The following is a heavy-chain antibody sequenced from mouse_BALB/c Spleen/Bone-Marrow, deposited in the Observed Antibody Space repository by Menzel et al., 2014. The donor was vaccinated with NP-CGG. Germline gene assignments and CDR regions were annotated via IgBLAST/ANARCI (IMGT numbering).Heavy chain of an antibody. CDR2: IYPGDGSS. J-gene: IGHJ3*01. CDR1: GYTFTSYD. V-gene: IGHV1S56*01. CDR3: ACSGDRSGYGFAY. D-gene: IGHD3-2*01. Sequence: VQLQESGPELVKPGALVKISCKASGYTFTSYDINWVKQRPGQGLEWIGWIYPGDGSSKYNEKFKGKATQTADKSSSTAYMQLSSLTSENSAVYFCACSGDRSGYGFAYWGQGTLVTVSA.